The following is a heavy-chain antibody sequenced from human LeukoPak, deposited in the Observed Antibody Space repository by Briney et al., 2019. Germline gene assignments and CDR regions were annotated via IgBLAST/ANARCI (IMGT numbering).Heavy chain of an antibody. Sequence: ASVKVSCKASGYTFTSYGINWVRQATGQGLEWMGWMNPNSGNTGYAQKFQGRVTMTRNTSISTAYMELSSLRSEDTAVYYCARVPVSYCSGGSCFQYYYYYYGMDVWGQGTTVTVSS. CDR2: MNPNSGNT. D-gene: IGHD2-15*01. J-gene: IGHJ6*02. CDR1: GYTFTSYG. V-gene: IGHV1-8*01. CDR3: ARVPVSYCSGGSCFQYYYYYYGMDV.